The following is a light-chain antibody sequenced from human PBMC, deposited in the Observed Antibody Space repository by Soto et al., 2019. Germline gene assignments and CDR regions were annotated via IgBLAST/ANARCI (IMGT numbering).Light chain of an antibody. CDR1: QGVNRA. Sequence: AIHLTQSPSSLSASVGDRVTISCRASQGVNRALVSYQQKPGKPPNLLVYDASSLERGVPWRFSGSGSGTDFTLTISSLQPEDSATYYCQQHNGFPFTFGGGTKVEIK. V-gene: IGKV1-13*02. J-gene: IGKJ4*01. CDR2: DAS. CDR3: QQHNGFPFT.